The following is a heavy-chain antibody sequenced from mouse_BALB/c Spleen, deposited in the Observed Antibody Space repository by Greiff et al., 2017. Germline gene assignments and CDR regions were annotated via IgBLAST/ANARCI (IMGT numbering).Heavy chain of an antibody. CDR3: ARDSYGYWYFDV. CDR2: IRNKANGYTT. CDR1: GFTFTDYY. Sequence: EVHLVESGGGLVQPGGSLRLSCATSGFTFTDYYMSWVRQPPGKALEWLGFIRNKANGYTTEYSASVKGRFTISRDNSQSILYLQMNTLRAEDSATYYCARDSYGYWYFDVWGAGTTVTVSS. J-gene: IGHJ1*01. D-gene: IGHD1-1*01. V-gene: IGHV7-3*02.